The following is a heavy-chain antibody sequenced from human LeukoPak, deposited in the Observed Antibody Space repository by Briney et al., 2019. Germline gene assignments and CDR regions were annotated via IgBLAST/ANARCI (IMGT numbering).Heavy chain of an antibody. CDR1: GFTFSSYS. Sequence: GGSLRLSCAASGFTFSSYSMNWVRQAPGKGLEWLSSISESGGTRDYADSVKGRFTISRDNSKNTLYLQMNSLRADDTAVYYCARQWLVNGWGQGTLVTVSS. D-gene: IGHD6-19*01. CDR3: ARQWLVNG. J-gene: IGHJ4*02. V-gene: IGHV3-23*01. CDR2: ISESGGTR.